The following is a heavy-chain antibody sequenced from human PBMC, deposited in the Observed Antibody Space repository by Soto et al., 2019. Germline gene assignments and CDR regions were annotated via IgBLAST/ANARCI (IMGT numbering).Heavy chain of an antibody. Sequence: QVQLQESGPGLVKPSQTLSLSCTVCGGSLSSGGYYWSWIRQHPGKGLEWIGFIYYSGSTYYNPSLKSRVTISVDTSQNQFSLKLSSVTAADTAVYYCARDTQRGYSGYFDSWGQGTLVTVSS. J-gene: IGHJ4*02. V-gene: IGHV4-31*03. CDR2: IYYSGST. CDR3: ARDTQRGYSGYFDS. D-gene: IGHD5-12*01. CDR1: GGSLSSGGYY.